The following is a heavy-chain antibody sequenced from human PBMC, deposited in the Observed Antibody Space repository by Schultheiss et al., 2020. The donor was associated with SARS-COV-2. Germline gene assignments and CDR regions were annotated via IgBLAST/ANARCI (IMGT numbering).Heavy chain of an antibody. CDR3: ATNYDNRYYYYYGMDV. V-gene: IGHV3-11*04. D-gene: IGHD1-7*01. CDR1: GFTFSNAW. J-gene: IGHJ6*02. Sequence: GGSLRLSCAASGFTFSNAWMSWVRQAPGKGLEWVSYISSSGSTIYYADSVKGRFTISRDNAKNSLYLQMNSLRAEDTAVYYCATNYDNRYYYYYGMDVWGQGTTVTVSS. CDR2: ISSSGSTI.